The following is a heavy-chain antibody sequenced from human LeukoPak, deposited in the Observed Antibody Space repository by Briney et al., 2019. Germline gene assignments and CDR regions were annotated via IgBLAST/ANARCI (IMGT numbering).Heavy chain of an antibody. J-gene: IGHJ4*02. CDR1: GYIFTNYW. D-gene: IGHD1-26*01. V-gene: IGHV5-51*01. CDR3: ATPREPAGGDY. Sequence: GESLKISCKRSGYIFTNYWIGWVRQMPGKGLEWIGIIYPGDSDTRYSPSFEGQVTISVDKSISTAYLQWSSLKASDTAMYYCATPREPAGGDYWGQGTLVTVSS. CDR2: IYPGDSDT.